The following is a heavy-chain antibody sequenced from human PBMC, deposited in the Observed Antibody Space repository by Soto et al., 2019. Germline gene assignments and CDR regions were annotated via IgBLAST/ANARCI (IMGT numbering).Heavy chain of an antibody. D-gene: IGHD6-13*01. CDR3: ARVKRGIAAAGSNWFDP. CDR2: INHSGST. V-gene: IGHV4-34*01. J-gene: IGHJ5*02. Sequence: SETLSLTCAVYGGSFSGYYWSWIRQPPGKGLEWIGEINHSGSTNYNPSLKSRVTISVDASKNQFSLKLSSVTAADTAVYYCARVKRGIAAAGSNWFDPWGQGTLVTVSS. CDR1: GGSFSGYY.